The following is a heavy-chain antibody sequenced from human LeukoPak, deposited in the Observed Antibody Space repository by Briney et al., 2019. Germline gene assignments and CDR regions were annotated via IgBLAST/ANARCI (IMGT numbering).Heavy chain of an antibody. Sequence: PSETLSLTCTVSGGSISSYYWSWIRQPPGKGLEWIGSIYYSGSTFYNPSLKSRVTISVDTSKNQFSLKLSSVTAADTAVYYCASEGGYSYGHDLNYWGQGTLVTVSS. D-gene: IGHD5-18*01. CDR3: ASEGGYSYGHDLNY. CDR1: GGSISSYY. V-gene: IGHV4-59*12. J-gene: IGHJ4*02. CDR2: IYYSGST.